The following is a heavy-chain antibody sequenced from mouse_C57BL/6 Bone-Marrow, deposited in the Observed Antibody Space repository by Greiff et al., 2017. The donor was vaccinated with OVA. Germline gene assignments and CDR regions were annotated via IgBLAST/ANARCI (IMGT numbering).Heavy chain of an antibody. D-gene: IGHD1-1*01. CDR3: AGGLYYYGSSFDY. CDR2: ISSGSSTI. V-gene: IGHV5-17*01. Sequence: DVMLVESGGGLVKPGGSLKLSCAASGFTFSDYGMHWVRQAPEKGLEWVAYISSGSSTIYYADTVKGRFTISRDNAKNTLFLQMTSLRSEDTAVYYCAGGLYYYGSSFDYWGQGTSVTVSS. CDR1: GFTFSDYG. J-gene: IGHJ4*01.